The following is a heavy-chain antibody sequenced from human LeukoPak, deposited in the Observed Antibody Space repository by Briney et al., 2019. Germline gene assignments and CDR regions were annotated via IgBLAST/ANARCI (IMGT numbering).Heavy chain of an antibody. Sequence: GGSLRLSCAASGFTFKTHTMNWVRQAPGKGLEWVSVIYSGGSTYYADSVKGRFTISRDNSKNTLYLQMNSLRAEDTAVYYCARDPSIAVAGSEYWGQGTLVTVSS. J-gene: IGHJ4*02. CDR3: ARDPSIAVAGSEY. D-gene: IGHD6-19*01. CDR2: IYSGGST. V-gene: IGHV3-53*01. CDR1: GFTFKTHT.